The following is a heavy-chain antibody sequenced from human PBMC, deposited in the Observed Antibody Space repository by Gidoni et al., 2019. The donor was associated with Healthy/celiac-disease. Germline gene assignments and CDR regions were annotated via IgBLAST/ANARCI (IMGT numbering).Heavy chain of an antibody. D-gene: IGHD2-2*02. V-gene: IGHV4-39*01. J-gene: IGHJ5*02. Sequence: QLQLQESGPGLVKPSETLSPTCTVSGGSVRSSSYYWGWIRQPPGKGLEWIGSIYYSGSTYYNPSLKSRVTISVDTSKNQSSLKLSSVTAADTAVYYCAVYCSSTSCYTNNWFDPWGQGTLVTVSS. CDR3: AVYCSSTSCYTNNWFDP. CDR2: IYYSGST. CDR1: GGSVRSSSYY.